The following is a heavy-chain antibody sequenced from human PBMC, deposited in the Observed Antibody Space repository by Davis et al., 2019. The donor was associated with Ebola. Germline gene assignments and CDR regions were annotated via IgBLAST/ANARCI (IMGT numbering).Heavy chain of an antibody. Sequence: GGSLRLSCAASAFTFSTYSMSWVRQAPGKGLEWVSSISSDSDYIYYADSVKGRFTISRDNSKNTLYLQMNSLRAEDTAVYYCASMTTLFHSAWGQGTLVTVSS. J-gene: IGHJ4*02. D-gene: IGHD4-11*01. CDR3: ASMTTLFHSA. CDR1: AFTFSTYS. V-gene: IGHV3-21*04. CDR2: ISSDSDYI.